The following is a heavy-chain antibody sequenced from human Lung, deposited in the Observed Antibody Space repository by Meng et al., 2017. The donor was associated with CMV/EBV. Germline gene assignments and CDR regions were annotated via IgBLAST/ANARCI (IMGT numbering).Heavy chain of an antibody. V-gene: IGHV3-11*01. CDR2: ISPSSKTI. Sequence: GGSLRLSCEASGFHFSGHYMSWIRQAPGKGLEWVAYISPSSKTIYYADSVKGRFTISRDNAKKSLSLEKNSLRGEDTAVYYCARDFGDYFTYGPADWGQGTXVTVSS. CDR1: GFHFSGHY. D-gene: IGHD4-17*01. CDR3: ARDFGDYFTYGPAD. J-gene: IGHJ4*02.